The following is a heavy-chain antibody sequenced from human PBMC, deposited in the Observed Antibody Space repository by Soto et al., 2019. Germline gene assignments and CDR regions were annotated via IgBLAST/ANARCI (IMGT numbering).Heavy chain of an antibody. D-gene: IGHD3-9*01. CDR3: AKDDRRSYYDILTGYCFDY. CDR2: ISGSGGST. J-gene: IGHJ4*02. Sequence: GGSLRLSCAASGFTFSSYAMSWVRQAPGKGLEWVSAISGSGGSTYYADSVKGRFTISRDNSKNTLYLQMNSLRAEDTAVYYCAKDDRRSYYDILTGYCFDYWGQGTLVTVSS. V-gene: IGHV3-23*01. CDR1: GFTFSSYA.